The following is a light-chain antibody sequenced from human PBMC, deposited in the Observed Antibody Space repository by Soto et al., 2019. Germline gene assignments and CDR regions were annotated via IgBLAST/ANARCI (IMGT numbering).Light chain of an antibody. CDR3: CSYAGTNNFYV. CDR1: SSYVGGYNY. J-gene: IGLJ1*01. V-gene: IGLV2-8*01. CDR2: EVS. Sequence: QSVLTQPPSASGSPGQSVTISCTGTSSYVGGYNYVSWYQQRPGKAPKLMIYEVSKRPSGVPDRFSGSKSANTASLTVSGLQAEDEADYYCCSYAGTNNFYVFGTGTKVTVL.